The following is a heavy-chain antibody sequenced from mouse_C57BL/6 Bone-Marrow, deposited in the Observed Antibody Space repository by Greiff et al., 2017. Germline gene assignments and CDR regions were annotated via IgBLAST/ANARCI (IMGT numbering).Heavy chain of an antibody. CDR2: INPSSGYT. J-gene: IGHJ2*01. V-gene: IGHV1-7*01. Sequence: VKLMESGAELVKPGASVKLSCKASGYTFTSYWMHWVKQRPGQGLEWIGYINPSSGYTKYNQKFKDKATLTADKSSSTAYMQLSSLTYEDSAVYYCASLLLRSYYFDYWGQGTTLTVSS. D-gene: IGHD1-1*01. CDR1: GYTFTSYW. CDR3: ASLLLRSYYFDY.